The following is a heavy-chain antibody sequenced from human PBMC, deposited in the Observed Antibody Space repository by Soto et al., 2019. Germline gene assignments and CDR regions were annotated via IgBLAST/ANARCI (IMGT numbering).Heavy chain of an antibody. D-gene: IGHD3-9*01. CDR3: AKNRGITIFPEAFDS. V-gene: IGHV3-23*01. CDR2: ISGSGGST. J-gene: IGHJ3*02. Sequence: PGGSLRLSCAASGFTFSSYAMSWVRQAPGKGLEWVSAISGSGGSTYYADSVKGRFTISRDNSKNTLYLQTNSLRAEDTAVYYCAKNRGITIFPEAFDSWGQGKMVTVSS. CDR1: GFTFSSYA.